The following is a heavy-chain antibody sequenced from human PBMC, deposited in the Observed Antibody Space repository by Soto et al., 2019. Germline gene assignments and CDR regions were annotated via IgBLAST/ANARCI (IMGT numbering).Heavy chain of an antibody. CDR3: ARDFY. CDR2: IKHDGSEK. CDR1: GFTFRSFW. Sequence: GGSLRLSCAVSGFTFRSFWMSWVRQAPGKGLEWVATIKHDGSEKKYVDTVKGRFTISRDNAKNSLFLEMNSLGVEDTAVYYCARDFYWGQGTPVTVSS. J-gene: IGHJ4*02. V-gene: IGHV3-7*01.